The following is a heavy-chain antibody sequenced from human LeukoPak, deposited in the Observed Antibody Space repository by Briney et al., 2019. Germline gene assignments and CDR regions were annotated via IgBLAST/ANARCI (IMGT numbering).Heavy chain of an antibody. CDR3: ARMVRGVIYPYFDY. V-gene: IGHV4-34*01. D-gene: IGHD3-10*01. CDR1: GGSFSGYY. J-gene: IGHJ4*02. CDR2: INHSGST. Sequence: PSETLSLTCAVYGGSFSGYYWSWIRQPPGKGLEWIGEINHSGSTNYNPSLKSRVTISVDTSKNQFSLKLSSVTAADTAVYYCARMVRGVIYPYFDYWGLGTLVTVSS.